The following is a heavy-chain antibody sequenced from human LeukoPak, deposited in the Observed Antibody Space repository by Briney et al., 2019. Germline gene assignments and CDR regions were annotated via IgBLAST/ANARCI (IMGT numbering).Heavy chain of an antibody. CDR2: IHYTGSA. CDR1: GASISNYY. J-gene: IGHJ6*02. V-gene: IGHV4-59*01. D-gene: IGHD2-15*01. Sequence: PSETLSLTCTVSGASISNYYWSWRRQPPGKGLEWIGYIHYTGSAHYNPSLMSRVTISVDTSKTQFSLRLTSVTAADTAVYYCARDGGTLGMDVWGQGTTVTVSS. CDR3: ARDGGTLGMDV.